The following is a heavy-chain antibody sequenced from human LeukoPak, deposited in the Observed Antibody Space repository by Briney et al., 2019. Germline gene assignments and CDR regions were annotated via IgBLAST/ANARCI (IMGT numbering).Heavy chain of an antibody. Sequence: GGSLRLSCAASGFIFSTYGMHWVRQAPGKGLEWVAFIRYDGSNKYYADSVKGRFTISRDNPKNTLYLQMNSLRAEDTAMYYCAKTSSNYDFWSGLDYWGQGTLVTVSS. V-gene: IGHV3-30*02. CDR3: AKTSSNYDFWSGLDY. CDR2: IRYDGSNK. CDR1: GFIFSTYG. D-gene: IGHD3-3*01. J-gene: IGHJ4*02.